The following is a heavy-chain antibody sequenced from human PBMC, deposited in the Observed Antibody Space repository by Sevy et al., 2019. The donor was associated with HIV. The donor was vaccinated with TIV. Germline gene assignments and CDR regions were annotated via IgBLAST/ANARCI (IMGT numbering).Heavy chain of an antibody. CDR2: IYYSGST. CDR1: GGSISSYY. D-gene: IGHD2-8*01. J-gene: IGHJ4*02. Sequence: SETLSLTCTVSGGSISSYYWSWIRQPPGKGLEWIGYIYYSGSTNYNPSLKSRVTISVDTSKNQFSLKLSSVTAADTAVDYCARADCTNGVCYGVDYWGQGTLVTVSS. V-gene: IGHV4-59*01. CDR3: ARADCTNGVCYGVDY.